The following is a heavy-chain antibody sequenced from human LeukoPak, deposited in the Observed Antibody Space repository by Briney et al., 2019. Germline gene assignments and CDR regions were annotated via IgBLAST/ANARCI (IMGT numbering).Heavy chain of an antibody. CDR1: GGSISSYY. CDR2: IYTSGST. V-gene: IGHV4-4*07. CDR3: ARGPIDGSYYYGMDV. Sequence: SETLSLTCTVSGGSISSYYWSWIRQPAGKGLEWIGRIYTSGSTNYNPSLKSRVTMSVDTSKNQFSLKLNSVTAADTAVYYCARGPIDGSYYYGMDVWGQGTTVTVSS. D-gene: IGHD2-15*01. J-gene: IGHJ6*02.